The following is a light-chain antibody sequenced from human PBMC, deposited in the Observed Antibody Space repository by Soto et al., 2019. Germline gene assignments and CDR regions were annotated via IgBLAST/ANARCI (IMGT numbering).Light chain of an antibody. CDR3: KSYAGSNTYV. Sequence: QSALTQPPSASGSPGQSVTISCTGTKNDIGVYDFVSCYQHHPGKAPRLIIYEVVQRPSGVPDRFSGSKSGNTASLTVSGLQAADEADYFCKSYAGSNTYVFGSATKLTVL. J-gene: IGLJ1*01. V-gene: IGLV2-8*01. CDR1: KNDIGVYDF. CDR2: EVV.